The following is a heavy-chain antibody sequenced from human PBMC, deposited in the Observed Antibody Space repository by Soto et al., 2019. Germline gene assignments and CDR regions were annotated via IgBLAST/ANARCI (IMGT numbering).Heavy chain of an antibody. CDR3: ARGMHYYYYDSSGSNYNWFDP. J-gene: IGHJ5*02. D-gene: IGHD3-22*01. V-gene: IGHV3-11*06. CDR1: GFTFSDYY. Sequence: GGSLRLSCAASGFTFSDYYMSWIRQAPGKGLEWVSYISSSSSYTNYADSVKGRFTISRDNAKNSLYLQMNSLRAEDTAVYYCARGMHYYYYDSSGSNYNWFDPWGQGTLVTVSS. CDR2: ISSSSSYT.